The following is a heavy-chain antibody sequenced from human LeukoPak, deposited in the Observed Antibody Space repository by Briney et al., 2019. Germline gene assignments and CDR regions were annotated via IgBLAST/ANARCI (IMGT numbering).Heavy chain of an antibody. CDR2: INTNTGNP. CDR1: GYTFTSYA. J-gene: IGHJ4*02. CDR3: TTDLRLPPYGDYEFDYFDY. Sequence: ASVKVSCKASGYTFTSYAMNWVRQAPGQGLEWMGWINTNTGNPTYAQGFTGRFVFSLDTSVSTAYLQISSLKAEDTAVYYCTTDLRLPPYGDYEFDYFDYWGQGTLVTVSS. V-gene: IGHV7-4-1*02. D-gene: IGHD4-17*01.